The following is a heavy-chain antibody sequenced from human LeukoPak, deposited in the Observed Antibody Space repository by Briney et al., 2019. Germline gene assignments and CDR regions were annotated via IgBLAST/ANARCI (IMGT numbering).Heavy chain of an antibody. D-gene: IGHD3-16*01. V-gene: IGHV1-3*01. CDR1: GYTFSRYG. Sequence: ASVKVSCKASGYTFSRYGMHWVRQAPGQRLEWMGWINAGNENTKYSQKFQGRVSITRDTSASTAYMELSSLTSEDTAVYYCARDLYGDYFDYWGQGTLVTVSS. CDR3: ARDLYGDYFDY. J-gene: IGHJ4*02. CDR2: INAGNENT.